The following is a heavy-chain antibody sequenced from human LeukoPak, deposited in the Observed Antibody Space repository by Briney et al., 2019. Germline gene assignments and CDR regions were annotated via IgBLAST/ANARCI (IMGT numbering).Heavy chain of an antibody. V-gene: IGHV4-59*08. CDR1: GGSISSYY. CDR2: IYYSGST. D-gene: IGHD6-13*01. CDR3: ASADIAAAGLFDY. J-gene: IGHJ4*01. Sequence: PSETLSLTCTVSGGSISSYYWSWIRQPPGKGLEWIGYIYYSGSTNYNPSLKSRVTISVDTSKNQFSLKLSSVTAADTAVYYCASADIAAAGLFDYWGQEPWSPSPQ.